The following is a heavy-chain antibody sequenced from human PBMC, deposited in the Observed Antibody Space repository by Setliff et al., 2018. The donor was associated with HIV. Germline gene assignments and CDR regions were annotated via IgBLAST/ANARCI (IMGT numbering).Heavy chain of an antibody. V-gene: IGHV1-3*03. CDR1: GYTFTTYS. D-gene: IGHD3-10*02. CDR2: INVGNGDT. CDR3: ARIVRPSYYYYYYMDV. Sequence: ASVKVSCKASGYTFTTYSLHWVRQAPGQSLEWMGWINVGNGDTKYPQDLQGRITITRDTSANTAYMELSSLRSEDTAVYYCARIVRPSYYYYYYMDVWGKGTTVTVSS. J-gene: IGHJ6*03.